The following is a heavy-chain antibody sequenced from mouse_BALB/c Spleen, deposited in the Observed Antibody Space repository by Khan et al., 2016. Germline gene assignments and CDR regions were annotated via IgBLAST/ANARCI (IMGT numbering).Heavy chain of an antibody. D-gene: IGHD2-3*01. V-gene: IGHV7-3*02. J-gene: IGHJ4*01. Sequence: EVELVESGGGLVQPGGSLRLSCATSGFTFTDYYMSWVRQPPGKALEWLGFIRNKANGYTTEYSASVKARFTISRANSQSILYLQMNTLRAEDSATYYCARDTGDGYPYYYAMDYWGQGTSVTVSS. CDR3: ARDTGDGYPYYYAMDY. CDR1: GFTFTDYY. CDR2: IRNKANGYTT.